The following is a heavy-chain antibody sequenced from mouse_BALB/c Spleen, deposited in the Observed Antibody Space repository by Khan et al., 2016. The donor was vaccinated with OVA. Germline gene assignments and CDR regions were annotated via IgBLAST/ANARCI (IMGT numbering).Heavy chain of an antibody. CDR2: IAPGSSNV. CDR1: GYTFTSYW. D-gene: IGHD1-1*01. V-gene: IGHV1S41*01. Sequence: DLVKPGASVKLSCKASGYTFTSYWINWIKQRPGQGLEWIGRIAPGSSNVYYNDKFRGKATLTVDTSSSTAYIQLDSLSSEDSAVYVCAREKYYGRSCYAMDYWGQGTSVTVSS. CDR3: AREKYYGRSCYAMDY. J-gene: IGHJ4*01.